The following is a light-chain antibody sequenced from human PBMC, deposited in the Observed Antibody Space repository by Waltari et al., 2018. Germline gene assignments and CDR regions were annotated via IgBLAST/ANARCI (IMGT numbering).Light chain of an antibody. J-gene: IGLJ3*02. CDR1: SSNIGSNT. Sequence: QSVLTQPPSASGTPGQRVTISCSGSSSNIGSNTVNWYQQLPGTAPKLLIYSINQRPSGVPDRFSGSKSDTSASRASSGLQSEDEADYYCTTWDDSLNGRVFGGGTKLTVL. V-gene: IGLV1-44*01. CDR2: SIN. CDR3: TTWDDSLNGRV.